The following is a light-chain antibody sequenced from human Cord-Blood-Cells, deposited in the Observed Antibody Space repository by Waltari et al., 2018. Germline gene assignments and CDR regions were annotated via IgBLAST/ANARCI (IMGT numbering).Light chain of an antibody. V-gene: IGLV2-14*03. J-gene: IGLJ1*01. CDR1: SSDVGGYTC. Sequence: QSALTQPAPLPVPPGQSITIASTGTSSDVGGYTCVTWYQQHTGTAPKLMIYDVSHRPSGVSNLFSGSKSGNTASLTISGLQAEDEADYYCSSYTSSSTLVFGTGTKVSVL. CDR3: SSYTSSSTLV. CDR2: DVS.